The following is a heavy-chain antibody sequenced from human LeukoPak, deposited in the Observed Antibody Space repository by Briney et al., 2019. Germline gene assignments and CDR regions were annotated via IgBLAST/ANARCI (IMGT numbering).Heavy chain of an antibody. CDR1: GGSISSGGYY. CDR3: ARKVRAAGAFDY. J-gene: IGHJ4*02. Sequence: SQTLSLTCTVSGGSISSGGYYWSWIRQHPGKGLEWIGYIYYSGSTYYNPSLKSRVTISVDTSKNQFSLKLSSVTAGDTAVYYCARKVRAAGAFDYWGQGTLVTVSS. V-gene: IGHV4-31*03. D-gene: IGHD6-25*01. CDR2: IYYSGST.